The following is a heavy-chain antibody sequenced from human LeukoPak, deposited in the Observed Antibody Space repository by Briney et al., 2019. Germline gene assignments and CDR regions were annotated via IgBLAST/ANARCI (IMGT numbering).Heavy chain of an antibody. D-gene: IGHD6-19*01. V-gene: IGHV1-18*01. CDR1: GYTFISYG. CDR2: ISTYNDNT. CDR3: ARASAVAVPGHYYMDV. Sequence: GASVKVSCKASGYTFISYGISWVRQAPGQGLEWMGWISTYNDNTNYAQKVQGRVTMTTDTSTSTAYMELRSLRSDDTAVYYCARASAVAVPGHYYMDVWGKGTTVTVSS. J-gene: IGHJ6*03.